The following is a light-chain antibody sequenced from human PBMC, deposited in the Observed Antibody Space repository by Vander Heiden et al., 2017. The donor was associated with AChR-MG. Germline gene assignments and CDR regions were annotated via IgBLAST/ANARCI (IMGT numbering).Light chain of an antibody. Sequence: ELVLTQSPATLSLSPGERATLSCRASQSVSSYLAWYQQKPGQAPRLLIYDASNRATGIPARFSGSGSGTDFTLTISILEPEDFAVYYCQQRSNWPLLFGHGTKVDIK. CDR3: QQRSNWPLL. CDR2: DAS. V-gene: IGKV3-11*01. J-gene: IGKJ3*01. CDR1: QSVSSY.